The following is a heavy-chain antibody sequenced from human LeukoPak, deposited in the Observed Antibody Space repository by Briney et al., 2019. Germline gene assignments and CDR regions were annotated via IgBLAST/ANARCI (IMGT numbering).Heavy chain of an antibody. D-gene: IGHD3-22*01. CDR2: ISAYNGNT. V-gene: IGHV1-18*01. J-gene: IGHJ5*02. CDR1: GYTFTSYG. Sequence: ASVKVSCKASGYTFTSYGISWVRQAPGQGLEWVGWISAYNGNTNYAQKLQGRVTMTTDTFTSTAYMELRSLRSDDTAVYYCARSLYYYDSSGSNWFDPWGQGTLVTVSS. CDR3: ARSLYYYDSSGSNWFDP.